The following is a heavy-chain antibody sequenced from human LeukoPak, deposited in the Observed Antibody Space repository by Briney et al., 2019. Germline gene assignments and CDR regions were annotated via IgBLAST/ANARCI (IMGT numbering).Heavy chain of an antibody. D-gene: IGHD1-14*01. J-gene: IGHJ3*02. CDR1: GYTFTSNY. CDR2: INPNSGGT. CDR3: ARGPRNPLWAFDI. Sequence: ASVKVSCKAFGYTFTSNYMHWVRQAPGQGLEWMGWINPNSGGTNYAQKFQGRVTMTRDTSISTAYMELSRLRSDDTAVYYCARGPRNPLWAFDIWGQGTMVTVSS. V-gene: IGHV1-2*02.